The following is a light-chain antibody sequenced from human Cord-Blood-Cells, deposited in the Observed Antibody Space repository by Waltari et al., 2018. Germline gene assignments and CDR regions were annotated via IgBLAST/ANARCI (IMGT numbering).Light chain of an antibody. CDR3: CSYAGSSTPVV. CDR2: EGS. Sequence: QSALTQPASVSGSPGQSITISCTGTSSDVGSYNLVSWYQQHPGKAPKLMIYEGSKRPSGVSNRCACSKSGNTASLTISGLQAEDEADYYCCSYAGSSTPVVFGGGTKLTVL. J-gene: IGLJ2*01. CDR1: SSDVGSYNL. V-gene: IGLV2-23*01.